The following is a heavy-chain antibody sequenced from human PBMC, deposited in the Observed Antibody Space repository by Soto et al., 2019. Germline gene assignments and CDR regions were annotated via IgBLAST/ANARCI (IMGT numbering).Heavy chain of an antibody. V-gene: IGHV3-66*01. CDR3: ARDDYGVLDAFDV. CDR2: IYIGGDS. J-gene: IGHJ3*01. CDR1: GFIVSDKY. Sequence: GGSLRLSGAASGFIVSDKYMSWVRQAPGKGLEWVSVIYIGGDSYYADSVKGRFTISRDNSKNTLYLQMNSLRAEDTAVYYCARDDYGVLDAFDVWGQGTMVTVSS. D-gene: IGHD4-17*01.